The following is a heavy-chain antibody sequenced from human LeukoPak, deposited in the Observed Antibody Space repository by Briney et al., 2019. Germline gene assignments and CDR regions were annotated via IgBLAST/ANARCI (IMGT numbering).Heavy chain of an antibody. D-gene: IGHD5-24*01. J-gene: IGHJ3*02. CDR1: GGSISSYY. V-gene: IGHV4-59*01. CDR2: IYYSGST. Sequence: SETLSLTCTVSGGSISSYYWSWIRQPPGKGLEWIGYIYYSGSTNYNPSFKSRVTISVDTSKNQFSLKLSSVTAADTAVYYCARESVEMATIGAFDIWGQGTMVTVST. CDR3: ARESVEMATIGAFDI.